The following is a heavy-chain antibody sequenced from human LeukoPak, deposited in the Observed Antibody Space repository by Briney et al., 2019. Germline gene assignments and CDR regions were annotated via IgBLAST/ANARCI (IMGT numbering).Heavy chain of an antibody. V-gene: IGHV3-48*04. D-gene: IGHD5-18*01. J-gene: IGHJ6*02. CDR2: ISSSGSTI. CDR1: KFTFSTYS. CDR3: AREMGTAMVTVDPRYYYGMDV. Sequence: GGSLRLSCAASKFTFSTYSMNWVRQAPGKGLEWVSYISSSGSTIYYADSVKGRFTISRDNAKNSLYLQMNSLRAEDTAVYYCAREMGTAMVTVDPRYYYGMDVWGQGTTVTVSS.